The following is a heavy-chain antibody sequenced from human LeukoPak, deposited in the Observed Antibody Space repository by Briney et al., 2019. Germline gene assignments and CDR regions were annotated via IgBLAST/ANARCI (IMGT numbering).Heavy chain of an antibody. CDR3: ARAGSYCLGH. V-gene: IGHV4-4*02. J-gene: IGHJ5*02. CDR2: IFPSGST. Sequence: KPSETLSLTCAVSGGSISGDNWWSWVRQPPGKGLEWIGEIFPSGSTNYNPSLKSRVTISVDKSNNQLSLKLSSGTAADTAVYYCARAGSYCLGHWGQGTLVTVS. CDR1: GGSISGDNW. D-gene: IGHD3-10*01.